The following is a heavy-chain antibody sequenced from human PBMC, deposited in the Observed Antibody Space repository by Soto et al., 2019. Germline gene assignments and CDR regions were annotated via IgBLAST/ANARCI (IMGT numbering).Heavy chain of an antibody. CDR3: ARGFRSGGFDWLLQQIYYFDY. CDR1: GGSFSGYY. CDR2: INHSGST. D-gene: IGHD3-9*01. J-gene: IGHJ4*02. Sequence: SETLSLTCAVYGGSFSGYYWSWIRQPPGKGLEWIGEINHSGSTNYNPSLKSRVTISVDTSKNQFSLKLSSVTAADTAVYYCARGFRSGGFDWLLQQIYYFDYWGQGTLVTVSS. V-gene: IGHV4-34*01.